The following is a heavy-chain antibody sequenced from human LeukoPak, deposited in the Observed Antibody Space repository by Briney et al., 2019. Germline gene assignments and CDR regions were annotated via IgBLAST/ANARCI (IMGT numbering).Heavy chain of an antibody. CDR3: AREGSSGWYDAFDI. D-gene: IGHD6-19*01. V-gene: IGHV3-21*01. CDR2: ISSSSSYI. Sequence: PGGPLRLSCAASGFTFSSYSMNWVRQAPGKGLEWVSSISSSSSYIYYADSVKGRFTISRDNAKNSLYLQMNSLRAEDTAVYYCAREGSSGWYDAFDIWGQGTMVTVSS. J-gene: IGHJ3*02. CDR1: GFTFSSYS.